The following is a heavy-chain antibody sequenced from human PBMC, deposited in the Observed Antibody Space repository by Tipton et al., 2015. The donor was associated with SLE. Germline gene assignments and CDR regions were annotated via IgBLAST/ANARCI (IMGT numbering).Heavy chain of an antibody. J-gene: IGHJ4*02. Sequence: TLSLTCTVSGGSISSGSYYWSWIRQPPGKGLEWIGEINHSGSTNYNPSLKSRVTISVDTSKNQFSLKLSSVTAADTAVYYCARVRSGWHFDYWGQGTLVTVSS. CDR3: ARVRSGWHFDY. D-gene: IGHD6-19*01. V-gene: IGHV4-39*07. CDR1: GGSISSGSYY. CDR2: INHSGST.